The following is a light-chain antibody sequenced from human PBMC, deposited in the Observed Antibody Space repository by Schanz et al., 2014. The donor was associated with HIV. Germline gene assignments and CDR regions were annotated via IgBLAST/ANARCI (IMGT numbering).Light chain of an antibody. Sequence: QSALTQPASVSGSLGQSITISCTGTSGDVGRYDYLSWYQQHPGQAPKLMIYDVSNRPSGVSNRFSGSKSGNTASLTISGLQAEDEADYYCCSFAGSNIPWVFGGGTKLTVL. J-gene: IGLJ3*02. V-gene: IGLV2-14*03. CDR2: DVS. CDR1: SGDVGRYDY. CDR3: CSFAGSNIPWV.